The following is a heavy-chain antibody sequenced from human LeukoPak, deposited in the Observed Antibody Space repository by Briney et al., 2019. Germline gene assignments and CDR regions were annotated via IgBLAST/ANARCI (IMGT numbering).Heavy chain of an antibody. CDR1: GFTFSSYG. CDR2: ISYDGSNK. J-gene: IGHJ5*01. CDR3: AKDLHYYGSGSYNWFDS. Sequence: GGSLRLSCAASGFTFSSYGMHWVRQAPGKGLEWVAVISYDGSNKYYADSVKGRFTISRDNSKNTLYLQMNSLRAEDTAVYYCAKDLHYYGSGSYNWFDSWGQGTLVTVSS. V-gene: IGHV3-30*18. D-gene: IGHD3-10*01.